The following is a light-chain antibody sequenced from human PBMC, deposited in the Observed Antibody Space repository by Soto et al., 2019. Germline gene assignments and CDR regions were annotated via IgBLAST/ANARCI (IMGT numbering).Light chain of an antibody. V-gene: IGKV3-20*01. CDR2: GAS. CDR1: QSVTSNY. CDR3: QQYGNSPRT. J-gene: IGKJ2*01. Sequence: EIVLTQFPGTLSFSPGERATLSCWASQSVTSNYLAWYQQKPGQAPRLLIYGASNRATGIPDRFSGSGSGTDFTLTISRLEPEDIAVYYCQQYGNSPRTFGQGTKLEIQ.